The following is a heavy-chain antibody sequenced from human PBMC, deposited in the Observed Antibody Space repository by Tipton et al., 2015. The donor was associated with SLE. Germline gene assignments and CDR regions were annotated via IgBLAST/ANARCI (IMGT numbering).Heavy chain of an antibody. V-gene: IGHV3-64*01. J-gene: IGHJ4*02. D-gene: IGHD3-10*01. Sequence: SLRLSCTASGFTLRKYAMFWVRQAPGKGLEYVSAISGDGGTIGYGHSVKGRFTISRDMSTNTVYLQMGSLRTEDMAVYYCAREVNGGPGYWGQGTLVSVSS. CDR3: AREVNGGPGY. CDR2: ISGDGGTI. CDR1: GFTLRKYA.